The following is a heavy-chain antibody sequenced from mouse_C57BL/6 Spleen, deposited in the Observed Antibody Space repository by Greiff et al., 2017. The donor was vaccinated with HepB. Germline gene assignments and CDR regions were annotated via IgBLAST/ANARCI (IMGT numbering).Heavy chain of an antibody. J-gene: IGHJ4*01. Sequence: EVQGVESGGGLVQSGRSLRLSCATSGFTFSDFYMEWVRQAPGKGLEWIAASRNKANDYTTEYSASVKGRFIVSRDTSQSILYLQMNALRAEDTAIYYCAGDDGYPYYAMDYWGQGTSVTVSS. CDR2: SRNKANDYTT. CDR3: AGDDGYPYYAMDY. V-gene: IGHV7-1*01. D-gene: IGHD2-3*01. CDR1: GFTFSDFY.